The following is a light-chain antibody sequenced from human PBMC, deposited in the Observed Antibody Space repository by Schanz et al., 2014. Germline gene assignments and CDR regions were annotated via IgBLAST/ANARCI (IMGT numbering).Light chain of an antibody. Sequence: QSVLTQPPSASGPPGQRVTMSCSGSRSNVGSNTVSWYQQLPGTAPKLLIYSNNQRPSGVPDRFSGSKSGTSASLAITGLQAEDEADYYCQSYDSSLSGSGVFGGGTKVTVL. CDR1: RSNVGSNT. V-gene: IGLV1-44*01. CDR2: SNN. J-gene: IGLJ2*01. CDR3: QSYDSSLSGSGV.